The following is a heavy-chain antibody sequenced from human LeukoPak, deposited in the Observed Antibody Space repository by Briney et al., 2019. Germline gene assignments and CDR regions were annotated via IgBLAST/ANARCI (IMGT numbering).Heavy chain of an antibody. CDR3: ARRGESTNYGDYRFDS. CDR2: IWYDGSNK. V-gene: IGHV3-33*01. D-gene: IGHD4-17*01. CDR1: GFTFSNYG. Sequence: GGSLRLSCAASGFTFSNYGMHWVRQAPGKGLEWVAVIWYDGSNKYYADSVKGRFTISRDNSENTLYLQMNSLRAEDTAVYYCARRGESTNYGDYRFDSWGQGTLVTVSS. J-gene: IGHJ4*02.